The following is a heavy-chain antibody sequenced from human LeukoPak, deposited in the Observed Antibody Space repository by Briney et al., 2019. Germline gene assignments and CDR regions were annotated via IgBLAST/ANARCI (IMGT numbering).Heavy chain of an antibody. V-gene: IGHV1-2*02. Sequence: ASVKVSCKASGYTFTGYYMLWVRQAPGQGLEWMGWINPNSGGTNYAQKFQGRVTMTRDTSISTAYMELSRLRSDDTAVYYCARDLRGNWNYVYYYYYMDVWDKGTTVTVSS. CDR1: GYTFTGYY. D-gene: IGHD1-7*01. J-gene: IGHJ6*03. CDR2: INPNSGGT. CDR3: ARDLRGNWNYVYYYYYMDV.